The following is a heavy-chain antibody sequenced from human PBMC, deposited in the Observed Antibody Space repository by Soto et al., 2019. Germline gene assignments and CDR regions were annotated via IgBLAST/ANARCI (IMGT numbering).Heavy chain of an antibody. D-gene: IGHD6-13*01. CDR2: IIPIFGTA. J-gene: IGHJ4*02. V-gene: IGHV1-69*06. Sequence: PVNGSWKTSGDAMSGYAVSWVRQAPGQGLEWMGGIIPIFGTANYAQKFQGRLTMTADTSTSTAYMELRSLRSDDTAVYDIGRESRFFAYLGQGTLVTVSS. CDR3: GRESRFFAY. CDR1: GDAMSGYA.